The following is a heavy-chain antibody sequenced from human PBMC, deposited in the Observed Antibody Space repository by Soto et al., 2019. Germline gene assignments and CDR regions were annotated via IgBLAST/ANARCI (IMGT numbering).Heavy chain of an antibody. CDR2: IYYSGST. CDR1: GGSISSYY. J-gene: IGHJ6*02. D-gene: IGHD4-17*01. V-gene: IGHV4-59*01. Sequence: KTSETLSLTCTVSGGSISSYYWSWIRQPPGKGLEWIGYIYYSGSTNYNPSLKSRVTISVDTSKNQFSLRLSSVTAADTAVYYCARAPTTADYYYYGMDVWGQGTTVT. CDR3: ARAPTTADYYYYGMDV.